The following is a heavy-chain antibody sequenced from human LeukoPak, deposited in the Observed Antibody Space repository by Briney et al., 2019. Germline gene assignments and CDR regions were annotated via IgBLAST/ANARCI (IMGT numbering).Heavy chain of an antibody. V-gene: IGHV4-59*01. Sequence: KPSETLSLTCTVSGGSISSYYWSWIRQPPGKGLEWIGYIYYSGSTNYNPSLKSRVTISVDTSKNQFSLKLSSVTAADTAVYYCARGGRYCSGGSCYNWFDPWGQGTLVTVSS. CDR3: ARGGRYCSGGSCYNWFDP. CDR1: GGSISSYY. D-gene: IGHD2-15*01. CDR2: IYYSGST. J-gene: IGHJ5*02.